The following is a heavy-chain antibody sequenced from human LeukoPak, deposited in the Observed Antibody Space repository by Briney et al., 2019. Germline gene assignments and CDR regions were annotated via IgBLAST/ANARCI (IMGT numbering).Heavy chain of an antibody. CDR2: ISSGITTI. D-gene: IGHD2-15*01. CDR1: GFTFSSSS. V-gene: IGHV3-48*04. CDR3: ATPGDIVVADVAYYFDY. Sequence: GGSLRLSCAASGFTFSSSSMSWVRQAPGKGLEWVSFISSGITTIYYADSVKGRFTISRDNAKNSLYLQMNSLRAEDTAVYYCATPGDIVVADVAYYFDYWGQGALVTVSP. J-gene: IGHJ4*02.